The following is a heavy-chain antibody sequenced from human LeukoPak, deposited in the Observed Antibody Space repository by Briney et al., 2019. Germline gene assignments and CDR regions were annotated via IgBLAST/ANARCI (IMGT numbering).Heavy chain of an antibody. CDR1: GFTFDDYA. CDR3: AKDIKAIPLEGFGELYS. Sequence: AGGSLRLSCAASGFTFDDYAMHWVRQAPGKGLEWVSGISWNSGSIGYADSVKGRFTISRDNAKNSLYLQMNSLRAEDTALYYCAKDIKAIPLEGFGELYSWGQGTLVTVSS. V-gene: IGHV3-9*01. J-gene: IGHJ4*02. CDR2: ISWNSGSI. D-gene: IGHD3-10*01.